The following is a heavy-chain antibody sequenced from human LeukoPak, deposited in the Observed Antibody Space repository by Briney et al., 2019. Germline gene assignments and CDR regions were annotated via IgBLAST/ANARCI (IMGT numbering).Heavy chain of an antibody. Sequence: SVKVSCKASGGTFSSYTISWVRQAPGQGLEWMGRIIPILGIANYAQKFQGRVTITADKSTSTAYMELSSLRSEDTAVYYCASNSGSYSFRWFDPWGQGTLVTVSS. D-gene: IGHD1-26*01. CDR3: ASNSGSYSFRWFDP. CDR2: IIPILGIA. V-gene: IGHV1-69*02. CDR1: GGTFSSYT. J-gene: IGHJ5*02.